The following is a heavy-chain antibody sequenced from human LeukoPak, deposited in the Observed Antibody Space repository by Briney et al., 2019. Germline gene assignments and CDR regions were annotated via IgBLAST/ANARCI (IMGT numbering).Heavy chain of an antibody. CDR1: GGSISSSTYY. CDR2: VYSSGAT. CDR3: ARRNSGLDY. J-gene: IGHJ4*02. V-gene: IGHV4-39*01. Sequence: SETLSLTCTVSGGSISSSTYYWGWIRQPPGKGLEWIGSVYSSGATYYNPSLKSRVTISVDTSKNQFSLKLNSVTAADTAVYYCARRNSGLDYWGQGTLVTVSS. D-gene: IGHD3-10*01.